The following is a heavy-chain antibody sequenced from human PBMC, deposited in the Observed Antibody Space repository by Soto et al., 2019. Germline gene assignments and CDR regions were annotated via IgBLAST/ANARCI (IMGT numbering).Heavy chain of an antibody. J-gene: IGHJ4*02. CDR3: ARESRDGYNGVLDY. CDR1: GFTFSSYA. D-gene: IGHD2-8*01. Sequence: GGSLRLSCAASGFTFSSYAMHWVRQAPGKGLEWVAVISYDGSNKYYADSVKGRFTISRDNSKNTLYLQMNSLRAEDTAVYYCARESRDGYNGVLDYWGQGTLVTVSS. CDR2: ISYDGSNK. V-gene: IGHV3-30-3*01.